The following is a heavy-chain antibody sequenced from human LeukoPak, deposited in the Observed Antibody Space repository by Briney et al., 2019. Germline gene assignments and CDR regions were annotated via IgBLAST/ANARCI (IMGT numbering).Heavy chain of an antibody. CDR3: ARDILLYYYYYMDV. CDR2: INSDGSRT. Sequence: GGSLRLSCAASGFTFSNSWMHWVRQAPGKGLVWVSRINSDGSRTSYADSVKGRFTISRDNAKNTLYLQMNSLRAEDTAVYYCARDILLYYYYYMDVWGKGTTVTVSS. J-gene: IGHJ6*03. D-gene: IGHD2/OR15-2a*01. V-gene: IGHV3-74*01. CDR1: GFTFSNSW.